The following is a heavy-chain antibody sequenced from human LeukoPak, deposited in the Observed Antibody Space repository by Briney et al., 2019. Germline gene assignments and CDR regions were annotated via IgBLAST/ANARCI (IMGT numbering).Heavy chain of an antibody. CDR2: IYSGGST. CDR3: ARDGTTGIDDAFDI. Sequence: GGSLRLSCAASGFTFSGHWMSWVRQAPGKGLEWVSVIYSGGSTYYADSVKGRFTISRDNSKNTLYLQMNSLRAEDTAVYYCARDGTTGIDDAFDIWGQGTMVTVSS. J-gene: IGHJ3*02. V-gene: IGHV3-66*01. CDR1: GFTFSGHW. D-gene: IGHD1-1*01.